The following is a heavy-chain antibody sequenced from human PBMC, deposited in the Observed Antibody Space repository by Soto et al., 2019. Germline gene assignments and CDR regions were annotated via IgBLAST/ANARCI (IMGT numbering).Heavy chain of an antibody. V-gene: IGHV3-7*03. CDR3: ARVRATDYEIDY. CDR1: GFMFGSYW. J-gene: IGHJ4*02. CDR2: IKRDGSEK. Sequence: GGSLRLSCTASGFMFGSYWMTWVRHVPGKGLQWVANIKRDGSEKYYVDFVKGRFTISRDNADNSVFLDMNNLRVDDTATYYCARVRATDYEIDYWGQGALVTV. D-gene: IGHD4-17*01.